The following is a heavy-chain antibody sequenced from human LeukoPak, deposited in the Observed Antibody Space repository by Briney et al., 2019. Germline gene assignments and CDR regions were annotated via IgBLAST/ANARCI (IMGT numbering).Heavy chain of an antibody. J-gene: IGHJ4*02. CDR3: ARDFIRCSGGSCRYYFDY. V-gene: IGHV3-53*01. CDR1: GFTVSSNY. D-gene: IGHD2-15*01. Sequence: GGSLRLSCAASGFTVSSNYMSWVRQAPGKGLEWVSVIYSGGSTYYADSVKGRFTISGDNSKNTLYLQMNSLRAEDTAVYYCARDFIRCSGGSCRYYFDYWGQGTLVTVSS. CDR2: IYSGGST.